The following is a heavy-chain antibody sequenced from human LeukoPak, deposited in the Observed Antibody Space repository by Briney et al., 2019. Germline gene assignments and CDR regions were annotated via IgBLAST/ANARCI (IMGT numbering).Heavy chain of an antibody. Sequence: PGGSLRLSCAASGFTFSSYWRSWVRQAPGKGLEWVANIKQDGSEKYYVDSVKGRFTISRDNAKNSLYLQMNSLRAEDTAVYYCARVVPAADYWGQGTLVTVSS. J-gene: IGHJ4*02. CDR2: IKQDGSEK. CDR3: ARVVPAADY. D-gene: IGHD2-2*01. CDR1: GFTFSSYW. V-gene: IGHV3-7*04.